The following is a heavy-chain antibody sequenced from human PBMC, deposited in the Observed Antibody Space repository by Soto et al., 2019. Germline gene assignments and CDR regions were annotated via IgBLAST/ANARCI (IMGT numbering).Heavy chain of an antibody. V-gene: IGHV3-30*18. CDR1: GFTFSNYG. CDR3: AKAHSDFWSGYPMGVDS. Sequence: GGSLRLSCAASGFTFSNYGMHWVRQAPGKGLEWVAVISFDGSNKYYAHSVKGRFTISRDNSKNTLFLQMNGLRAEDTAVYYCAKAHSDFWSGYPMGVDSWGQGALVTVSS. D-gene: IGHD3-3*01. CDR2: ISFDGSNK. J-gene: IGHJ4*02.